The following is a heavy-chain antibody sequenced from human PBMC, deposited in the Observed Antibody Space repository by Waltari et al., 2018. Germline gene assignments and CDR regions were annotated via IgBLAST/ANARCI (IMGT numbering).Heavy chain of an antibody. J-gene: IGHJ4*02. CDR1: GFSLSNARMG. V-gene: IGHV2-26*01. Sequence: QVTLKESGPVLVKPTETLTLTCTVSGFSLSNARMGVSWIRQPPGKALEWLAHIFSNDEKSYSTSLKGKLTISKDTSKSQVVLTMANMDPVDTATNYCARIAEWSIVGATTRFDYWGQGTRVTVSS. CDR3: ARIAEWSIVGATTRFDY. CDR2: IFSNDEK. D-gene: IGHD1-26*01.